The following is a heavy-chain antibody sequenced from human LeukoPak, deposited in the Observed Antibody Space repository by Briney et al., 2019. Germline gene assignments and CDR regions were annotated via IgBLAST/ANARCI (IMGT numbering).Heavy chain of an antibody. CDR2: ISSSGSTI. J-gene: IGHJ6*02. Sequence: GESLRLSCAASGFTFSDYYMSWIRQAPGKGLEWVSYISSSGSTIYYADSVKGRFTISRDNAKNSLYLQMNSLRAEDTAVYYCARVDCSGGSCPYYYYGMDVWGQGTTVTVSS. V-gene: IGHV3-11*01. CDR1: GFTFSDYY. CDR3: ARVDCSGGSCPYYYYGMDV. D-gene: IGHD2-15*01.